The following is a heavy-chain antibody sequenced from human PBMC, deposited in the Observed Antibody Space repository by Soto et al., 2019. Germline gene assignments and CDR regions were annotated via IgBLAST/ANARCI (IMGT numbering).Heavy chain of an antibody. D-gene: IGHD3-3*01. CDR3: ARSITRSGFFNWFDS. CDR2: IDWDGDE. V-gene: IGHV2-70*01. CDR1: GFSLSIIGMC. J-gene: IGHJ5*01. Sequence: ESGPTLVNPTQTLTLTCTFSGFSLSIIGMCVSWIRQPPGKALEWLALIDWDGDEYYSTSLETRLTISKDTSKNQVVLTMSNMDPVDTATYYCARSITRSGFFNWFDSWGQGTLVTVSS.